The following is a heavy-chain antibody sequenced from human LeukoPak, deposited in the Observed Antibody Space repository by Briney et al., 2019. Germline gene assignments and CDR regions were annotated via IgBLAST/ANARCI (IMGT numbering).Heavy chain of an antibody. CDR1: GFTFDDYG. CDR2: INWNGGST. Sequence: GGSLRLSCAASGFTFDDYGMSWVRQAPGKGLEWVSGINWNGGSTGYADSVKGRFTISRDNAKNSLYLQMNSLRAEDTALYYCARLEYDFWSGSDYYYMDVWGKGTTVTVSS. CDR3: ARLEYDFWSGSDYYYMDV. D-gene: IGHD3-3*01. J-gene: IGHJ6*03. V-gene: IGHV3-20*04.